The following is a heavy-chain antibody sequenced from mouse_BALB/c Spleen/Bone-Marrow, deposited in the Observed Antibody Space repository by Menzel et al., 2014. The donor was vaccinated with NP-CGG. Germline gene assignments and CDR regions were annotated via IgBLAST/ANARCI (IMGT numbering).Heavy chain of an antibody. V-gene: IGHV1-54*01. D-gene: IGHD2-1*01. J-gene: IGHJ3*01. CDR1: GYAFTNYL. CDR2: INPGSDXT. CDR3: TKRRPLYCNKAPFSY. Sequence: VQLQQSGAELVRPGTSVKVSCKASGYAFTNYLIEWVNQRPGQGLEWIGVINPGSDXTNYNEKFKGKATLTANKSSNTAYMQLISLTSDYSAVYFCTKRRPLYCNKAPFSYWGQGTLVTVS.